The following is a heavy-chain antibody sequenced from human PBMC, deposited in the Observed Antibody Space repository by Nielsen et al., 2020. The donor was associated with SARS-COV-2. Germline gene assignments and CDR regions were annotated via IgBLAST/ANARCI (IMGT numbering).Heavy chain of an antibody. D-gene: IGHD2-15*01. CDR2: IYYSGST. CDR3: ARRALGYCSGGSCYSAFDY. CDR1: GGSISSYY. J-gene: IGHJ4*02. Sequence: SETLSLTCTVSGGSISSYYWSWIRQPPGKGLEWIGYIYYSGSTNYNPSLKSRVTISVDTSKNQFSLKLSSVTAADTAVYYCARRALGYCSGGSCYSAFDYRGQGTLVTVSS. V-gene: IGHV4-59*08.